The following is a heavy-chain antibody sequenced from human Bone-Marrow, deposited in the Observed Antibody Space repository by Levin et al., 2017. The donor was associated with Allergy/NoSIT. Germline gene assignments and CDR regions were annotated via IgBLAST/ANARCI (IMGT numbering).Heavy chain of an antibody. Sequence: GESLKISCAVSGFSFSTAWLSWVRQAPGKGLEWVGHIKTTNEGGTTDYAALVQGRFTISRDDSKSTLYLQMNSLKIEDTALYFCATNSWFDYWSQGTLVTVSS. CDR2: IKTTNEGGTT. CDR1: GFSFSTAW. CDR3: ATNSWFDY. V-gene: IGHV3-15*01. J-gene: IGHJ4*02. D-gene: IGHD6-13*01.